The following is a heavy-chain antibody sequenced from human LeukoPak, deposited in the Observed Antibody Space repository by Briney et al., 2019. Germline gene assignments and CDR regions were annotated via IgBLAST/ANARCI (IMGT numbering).Heavy chain of an antibody. D-gene: IGHD3-22*01. V-gene: IGHV3-74*01. CDR3: ARARAYDSSGYYL. J-gene: IGHJ4*02. Sequence: GGSLRLSCAASGFTFSSYWMHWVRQAPGKGLVWVSRINSDGSSTSYADSVKGRFTISRDNAKNTLYLQMNSPRAEDTALYYCARARAYDSSGYYLWGQGTLVSLSS. CDR2: INSDGSST. CDR1: GFTFSSYW.